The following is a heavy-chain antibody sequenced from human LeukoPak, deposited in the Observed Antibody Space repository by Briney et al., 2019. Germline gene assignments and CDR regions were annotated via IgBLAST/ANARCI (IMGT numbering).Heavy chain of an antibody. CDR2: ISWNSGSI. D-gene: IGHD3-22*01. J-gene: IGHJ4*02. Sequence: GGSLRLSCAASGFTFDDYAMHWVRQAPGKGLEWVSGISWNSGSIGYADSVKGRFTISRDNAKNSLYLQMNSLRAEDTALYYCAKTGAPHYYDSSGYDFDYWGQGTLVTVSS. CDR1: GFTFDDYA. CDR3: AKTGAPHYYDSSGYDFDY. V-gene: IGHV3-9*01.